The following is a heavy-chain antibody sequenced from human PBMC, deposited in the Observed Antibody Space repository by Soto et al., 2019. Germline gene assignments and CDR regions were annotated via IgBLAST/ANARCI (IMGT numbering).Heavy chain of an antibody. J-gene: IGHJ4*02. Sequence: QVQLVESGGGVVQPGKSLRLSCAASGFTFSYYGLHWVRHAPGKGLEWVAGISYDGSNRYYGDSVKGRFSISRDNPNNTLYLQMNSLRDEDTAVYYCAKGGRIPTSSVDYWVQGTLVTVSS. V-gene: IGHV3-30*18. D-gene: IGHD2-2*01. CDR3: AKGGRIPTSSVDY. CDR1: GFTFSYYG. CDR2: ISYDGSNR.